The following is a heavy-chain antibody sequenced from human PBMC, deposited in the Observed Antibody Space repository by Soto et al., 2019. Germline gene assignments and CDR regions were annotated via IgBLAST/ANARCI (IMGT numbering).Heavy chain of an antibody. Sequence: QVQLVQSGAEVKKPGSSVKVSCKASGGTFSSDAISWVRQAPGQGLEWMGGIIPFFGTTDYAQKFQGRVTLTADESTSTAYRELSSLRSEDTAVYYCARDNDATPNWLDPWGQGTVVTVSS. V-gene: IGHV1-69*12. CDR1: GGTFSSDA. D-gene: IGHD2-8*01. J-gene: IGHJ5*02. CDR3: ARDNDATPNWLDP. CDR2: IIPFFGTT.